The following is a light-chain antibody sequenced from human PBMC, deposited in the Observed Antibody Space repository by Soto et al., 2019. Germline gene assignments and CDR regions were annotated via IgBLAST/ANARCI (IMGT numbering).Light chain of an antibody. Sequence: ETVITQSPATLSLSPGERATLSCRASQSVSSYLAWYQQKPGQAPRLLIYDASNRATGIPARFSGSGSGTDFTLTISRLEPEDFAVYYCQQYGNSRLSFGGGTKVDIK. V-gene: IGKV3-11*01. J-gene: IGKJ4*01. CDR1: QSVSSY. CDR2: DAS. CDR3: QQYGNSRLS.